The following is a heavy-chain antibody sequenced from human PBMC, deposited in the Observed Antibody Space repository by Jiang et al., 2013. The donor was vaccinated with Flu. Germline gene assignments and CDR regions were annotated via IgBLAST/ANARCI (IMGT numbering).Heavy chain of an antibody. J-gene: IGHJ6*02. V-gene: IGHV3-33*01. CDR3: ARPGVPGATYYYYGMDV. CDR2: IWYDGSNK. CDR1: GFTFSSYG. Sequence: VQLVESGGGVVQPGRSLRLSCAASGFTFSSYGMHWVRQAPGKGLEWVAVIWYDGSNKYYADSVKGRFTISRDNSKNTLYLQMNSLRAEDTAVYYCARPGVPGATYYYYGMDVWGQGTTVTVSS. D-gene: IGHD1-26*01.